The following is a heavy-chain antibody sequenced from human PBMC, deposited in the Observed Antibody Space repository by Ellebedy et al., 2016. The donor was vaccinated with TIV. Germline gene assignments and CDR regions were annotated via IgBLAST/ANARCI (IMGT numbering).Heavy chain of an antibody. Sequence: GGSLRLSCAASRFTFSGYWMSWVRQAPGKGLEWVANINGDGSKKYYVDSVKGRFNISRENGKNSVYRQMKSLRTEDTALYYIARDGAYGDYSPGYYGMDVWGQGTTVTVSS. D-gene: IGHD4-17*01. CDR3: ARDGAYGDYSPGYYGMDV. CDR1: RFTFSGYW. J-gene: IGHJ6*02. V-gene: IGHV3-7*03. CDR2: INGDGSKK.